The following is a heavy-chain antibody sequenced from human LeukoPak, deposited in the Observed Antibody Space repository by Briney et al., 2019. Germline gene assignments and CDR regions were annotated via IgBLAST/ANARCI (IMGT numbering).Heavy chain of an antibody. D-gene: IGHD2-21*01. V-gene: IGHV3-30*04. J-gene: IGHJ4*02. CDR3: ARGYGYSPTDY. Sequence: GRSLRLSCAASGFTFSSYAMHWVRQAPGKGLEWVAVISYDGSNKYYADSVKGRFTISRDNSKNTLYLQMNSLRAEDTAVYYCARGYGYSPTDYWGQGTLVTVSS. CDR1: GFTFSSYA. CDR2: ISYDGSNK.